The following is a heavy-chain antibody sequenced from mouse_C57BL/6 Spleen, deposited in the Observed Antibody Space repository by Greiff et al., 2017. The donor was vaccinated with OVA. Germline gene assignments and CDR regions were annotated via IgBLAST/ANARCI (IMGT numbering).Heavy chain of an antibody. CDR1: GFTFSSYT. CDR2: ISGGGGNT. CDR3: ARLYYYGSSYGWYFDV. J-gene: IGHJ1*03. Sequence: EVQLQESGGGLVKPGGSLKLSCAASGFTFSSYTMSWVRQTPEKRLEWVATISGGGGNTYYPDSVKGRFTISRDNAKNTLYLQMSSLRSEDTALYYCARLYYYGSSYGWYFDVWGTGTTVTVSS. V-gene: IGHV5-9*01. D-gene: IGHD1-1*01.